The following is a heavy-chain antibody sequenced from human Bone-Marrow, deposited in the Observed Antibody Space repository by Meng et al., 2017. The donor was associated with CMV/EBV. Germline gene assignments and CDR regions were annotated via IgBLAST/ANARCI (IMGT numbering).Heavy chain of an antibody. D-gene: IGHD6-13*01. CDR2: IRYDGSNK. J-gene: IGHJ4*02. CDR1: GFTFSSYG. Sequence: GGSLRLSCAASGFTFSSYGMHWVRQAPGKGLEWVAFIRYDGSNKYYADSVKGRFTISRDNAKNTFYLQMSSLRPEDTAVYYCATELASGYWGQGTLVTVSP. CDR3: ATELASGY. V-gene: IGHV3-30*02.